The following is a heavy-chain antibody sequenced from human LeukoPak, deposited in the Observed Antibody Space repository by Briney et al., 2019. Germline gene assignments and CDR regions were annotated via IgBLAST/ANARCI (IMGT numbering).Heavy chain of an antibody. V-gene: IGHV3-21*01. CDR3: ARDLNDYYSYYFDY. CDR1: GFTFSIYA. D-gene: IGHD3-22*01. CDR2: ISSSSSYI. Sequence: PGGSLRLSCAASGFTFSIYAIHWVRQAPGKGLEWVSSISSSSSYIYYADSVKGRFTISRDNAKNSLYLQMNSLRAEDSALYYCARDLNDYYSYYFDYWGQGTLVTVSS. J-gene: IGHJ4*02.